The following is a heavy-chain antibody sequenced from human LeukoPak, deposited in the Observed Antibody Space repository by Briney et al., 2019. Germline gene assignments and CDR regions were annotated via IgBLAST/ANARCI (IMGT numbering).Heavy chain of an antibody. J-gene: IGHJ4*02. Sequence: GRSLRLSCAASGFTFSSYAMHWVRQAPGKGLEGVAVISYDGSNKYYADSVKGRFTISRDNSKNTLYLQMNSLRAEDTAVYYCARGLDPGYYFDYWGQGTLVTVSS. CDR3: ARGLDPGYYFDY. V-gene: IGHV3-30*04. D-gene: IGHD3-10*01. CDR2: ISYDGSNK. CDR1: GFTFSSYA.